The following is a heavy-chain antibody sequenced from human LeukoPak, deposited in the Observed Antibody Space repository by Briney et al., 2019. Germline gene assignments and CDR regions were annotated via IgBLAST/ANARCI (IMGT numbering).Heavy chain of an antibody. CDR2: IYTSGST. CDR1: GGSISSGSYY. J-gene: IGHJ3*02. V-gene: IGHV4-61*02. Sequence: SQTLSLTCTVSGGSISSGSYYWSWIRQPAGKGLEWIGRIYTSGSTNYNPSLKSRVTISVDTSKNQFSLKLSSVTAADTAVYYCARDRGPIIEMATVSEFDAFDIWGQGTMVTVSS. D-gene: IGHD5-24*01. CDR3: ARDRGPIIEMATVSEFDAFDI.